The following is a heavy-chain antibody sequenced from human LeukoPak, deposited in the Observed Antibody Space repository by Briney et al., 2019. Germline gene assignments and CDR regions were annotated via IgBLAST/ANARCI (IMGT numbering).Heavy chain of an antibody. Sequence: PSQTLSLTCTVSGGSISSGGYYWSWIRQPPGKGLEWIGYIYHSGSTYYNPSLKSRVTISVDRSKNQFSLKLSSVTAADTAVYYCARDPSYYYDSSGPRIFDIWGQGTMVTVSS. CDR3: ARDPSYYYDSSGPRIFDI. CDR1: GGSISSGGYY. CDR2: IYHSGST. J-gene: IGHJ3*02. V-gene: IGHV4-30-2*01. D-gene: IGHD3-22*01.